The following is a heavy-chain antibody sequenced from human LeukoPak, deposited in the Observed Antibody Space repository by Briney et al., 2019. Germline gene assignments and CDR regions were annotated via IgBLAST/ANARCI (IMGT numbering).Heavy chain of an antibody. CDR1: GFTVSSNY. D-gene: IGHD5-18*01. CDR2: IYSGGST. V-gene: IGHV3-66*01. J-gene: IGHJ6*03. Sequence: GGSLRLSCAASGFTVSSNYMSWVRQAPGKGLEWVSVIYSGGSTYYADSVKGRFTISRDNSKNTLYLQMNSLRAEDTAVYYCAKDKSYGSPYYYYMDVWGKGTTVTISS. CDR3: AKDKSYGSPYYYYMDV.